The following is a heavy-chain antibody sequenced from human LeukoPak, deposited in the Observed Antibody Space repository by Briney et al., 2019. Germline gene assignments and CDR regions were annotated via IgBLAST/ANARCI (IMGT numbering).Heavy chain of an antibody. Sequence: CKASXXTXXSYAIGWVRQAPGQGLEWMGGIIPIFGTANYAQKFQGRVKINTDENKRKDYMELSSLRSEDTAVYYCARDAGGSYPLDYWGQGTLVTVSS. CDR1: XXTXXSYA. V-gene: IGHV1-69*05. D-gene: IGHD1-26*01. CDR3: ARDAGGSYPLDY. J-gene: IGHJ4*02. CDR2: IIPIFGTA.